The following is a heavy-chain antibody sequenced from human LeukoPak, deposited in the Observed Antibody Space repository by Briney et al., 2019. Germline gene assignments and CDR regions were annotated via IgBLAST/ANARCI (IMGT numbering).Heavy chain of an antibody. D-gene: IGHD6-13*01. CDR1: GGTFSSYA. Sequence: ASVKVSCKASGGTFSSYAISWVRQAPGQGLEWMGRIIPILGIANYAQKFQGRITITADKSTSTAYMELSSLRSEDTAVYYCARGAIAAAGTLFDYWGQGTLVTVSS. CDR3: ARGAIAAAGTLFDY. CDR2: IIPILGIA. J-gene: IGHJ4*02. V-gene: IGHV1-69*04.